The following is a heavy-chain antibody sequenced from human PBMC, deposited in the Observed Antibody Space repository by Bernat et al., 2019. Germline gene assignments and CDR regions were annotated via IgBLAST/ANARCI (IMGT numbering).Heavy chain of an antibody. CDR3: ARAEWLENYGMDV. CDR2: IYSGGST. V-gene: IGHV3-66*01. CDR1: GFTFSSYA. J-gene: IGHJ6*02. Sequence: EVQLLESGGGLVQPGGSLRLSCAASGFTFSSYAMSWVRQAPGKGLEWVSVIYSGGSTYYADSVKGRFTISRDNSKNTLYLQMNSLRAEDTAVYYCARAEWLENYGMDVWGQGTTVTVSS. D-gene: IGHD3-3*01.